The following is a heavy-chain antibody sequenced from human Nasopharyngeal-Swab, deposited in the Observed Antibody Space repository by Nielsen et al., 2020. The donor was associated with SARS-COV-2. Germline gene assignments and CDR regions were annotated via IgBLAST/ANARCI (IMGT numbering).Heavy chain of an antibody. CDR2: VNLDGSEK. J-gene: IGHJ5*02. V-gene: IGHV3-7*05. Sequence: GESLKISCAASGFTFSSSAISWVRQVPGKGLEWVANVNLDGSEKYYVDSVKGRFTISRDNAKKSLYLQMNTLRAEDTAVYYCARDQWQQLVAWGQGTLVTVSS. D-gene: IGHD6-13*01. CDR1: GFTFSSSA. CDR3: ARDQWQQLVA.